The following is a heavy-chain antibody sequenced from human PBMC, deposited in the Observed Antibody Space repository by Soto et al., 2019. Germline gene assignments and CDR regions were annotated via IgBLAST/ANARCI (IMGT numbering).Heavy chain of an antibody. V-gene: IGHV1-69*13. CDR1: GGSFSTYG. CDR3: ARELDPYYGGNSLALDY. Sequence: QVQLVQSGAEVKKPGSSVKVSCKASGGSFSTYGINWVRLAPGQGLEWMGGIIPKFGTTNYPQKFRGRVTITADESTNTAYVELNYLRSEDTAVYFCARELDPYYGGNSLALDYWGQGTLVTVSS. CDR2: IIPKFGTT. D-gene: IGHD4-17*01. J-gene: IGHJ4*02.